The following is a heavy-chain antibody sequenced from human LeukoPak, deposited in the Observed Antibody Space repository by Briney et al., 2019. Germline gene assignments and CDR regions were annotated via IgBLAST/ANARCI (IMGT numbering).Heavy chain of an antibody. V-gene: IGHV3-48*02. CDR1: GFTFNAYG. CDR2: ISGTSSAM. Sequence: GGSLRLSCAASGFTFNAYGMNWVRQAPGKGLEWVSYISGTSSAMYYADSVKGRFTISSDNGKTSLYLQMNSLRDEDTAMYYCARDMGEYSPFYFDYWGQGALVTVSS. J-gene: IGHJ4*02. D-gene: IGHD5-18*01. CDR3: ARDMGEYSPFYFDY.